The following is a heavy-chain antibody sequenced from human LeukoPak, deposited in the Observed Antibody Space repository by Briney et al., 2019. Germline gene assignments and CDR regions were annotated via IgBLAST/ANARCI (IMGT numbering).Heavy chain of an antibody. CDR1: GFTFRNYW. J-gene: IGHJ5*02. D-gene: IGHD5-18*01. CDR3: ARDVGTDMGGIDWFDP. CDR2: ISGSGGST. V-gene: IGHV3-23*01. Sequence: PGGSLRLSCAATGFTFRNYWMSWVRQAPGKGLEWVSAISGSGGSTYYADSVKGRFTISRDNSKNTLYLQMNSLRAEDTAIYYCARDVGTDMGGIDWFDPWGQGTLVTASS.